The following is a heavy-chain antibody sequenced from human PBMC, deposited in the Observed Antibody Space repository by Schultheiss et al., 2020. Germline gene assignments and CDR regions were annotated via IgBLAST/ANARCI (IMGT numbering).Heavy chain of an antibody. V-gene: IGHV4-39*01. Sequence: SETLSLTCTVSGGSVSSSSHYWGWIRQPPGKGLEWIGSIYSSGRTYYNPSLKSRVTISVDTSKNQFSLKLSSVTAADTAVYYCARGVEGSGSYPYNWFDPWGQGTLVTVSS. CDR1: GGSVSSSSHY. CDR2: IYSSGRT. CDR3: ARGVEGSGSYPYNWFDP. J-gene: IGHJ5*02. D-gene: IGHD3-10*01.